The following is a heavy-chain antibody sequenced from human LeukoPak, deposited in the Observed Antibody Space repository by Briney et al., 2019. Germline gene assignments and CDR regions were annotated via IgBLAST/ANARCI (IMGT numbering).Heavy chain of an antibody. CDR3: ARTYGGNSDGAFDI. D-gene: IGHD4-23*01. CDR1: GFTFSSYG. Sequence: PGGSLRLSCAASGFTFSSYGMNWVRQAPGKGLEWVSSISSSKSYIYYADSVKGRFTISRDNAKNSLYLQMISLRAEDTAVYFCARTYGGNSDGAFDIWGQGTMVTVSS. J-gene: IGHJ3*02. V-gene: IGHV3-21*01. CDR2: ISSSKSYI.